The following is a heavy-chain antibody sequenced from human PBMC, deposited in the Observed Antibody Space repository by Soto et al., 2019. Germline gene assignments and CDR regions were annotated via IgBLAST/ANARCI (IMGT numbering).Heavy chain of an antibody. CDR2: INPNSGGT. D-gene: IGHD2-2*01. CDR1: GYTFTGYY. CDR3: ARDGLPLAAAILYNWFDP. V-gene: IGHV1-2*02. J-gene: IGHJ5*02. Sequence: ASVKVSCKASGYTFTGYYMHWVRQAPGQGLEWMGWINPNSGGTNYAQKFQGRVTMTRDTSISTAYMELSRLRSDDTAVYYCARDGLPLAAAILYNWFDPWGQGTLVTVSS.